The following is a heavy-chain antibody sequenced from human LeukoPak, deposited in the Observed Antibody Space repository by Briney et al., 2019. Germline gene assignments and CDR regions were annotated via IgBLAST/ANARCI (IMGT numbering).Heavy chain of an antibody. D-gene: IGHD4-23*01. CDR1: GGTFRSYT. CDR2: IIPILGIA. Sequence: ASVKVSCKASGGTFRSYTISWVRQAPGQGLEWMGRIIPILGIANYAQKFQGRVTITADKSTSTAYMELSSLRSEDTAVYYCALTTVVTRIDYWGQGTLVTVSS. J-gene: IGHJ4*02. CDR3: ALTTVVTRIDY. V-gene: IGHV1-69*02.